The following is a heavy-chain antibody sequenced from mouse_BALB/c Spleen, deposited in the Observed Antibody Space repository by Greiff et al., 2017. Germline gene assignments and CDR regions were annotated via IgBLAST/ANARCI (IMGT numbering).Heavy chain of an antibody. D-gene: IGHD2-3*01. J-gene: IGHJ3*01. CDR3: TGGYYLAWFAY. CDR1: GFTFSSYW. CDR2: IRLKSDNYAT. V-gene: IGHV6-6*02. Sequence: EVKLVESGGGLVQPGGSMKLSCVASGFTFSSYWMSWVRQSPEKGLEWVAEIRLKSDNYATHYAESVKGKFTISRDDSKSRLYLQMSSLRAEDTGIYYCTGGYYLAWFAYWGQGTLVTVSA.